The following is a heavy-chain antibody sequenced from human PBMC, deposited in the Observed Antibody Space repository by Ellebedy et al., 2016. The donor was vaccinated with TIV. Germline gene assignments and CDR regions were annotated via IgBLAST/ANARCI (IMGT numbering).Heavy chain of an antibody. CDR1: NGSINNNNFY. D-gene: IGHD3-16*01. J-gene: IGHJ4*02. CDR2: VSYSGRS. CDR3: ARHGVMYYFDY. Sequence: SETLSLTCTVSNGSINNNNFYWGWIRQPPGKELEWIGTVSYSGRSYCNPSLKSRVTVSVDTSKSQFSLRLSSVTAADTAVYFCARHGVMYYFDYWGQGILVTVSS. V-gene: IGHV4-39*01.